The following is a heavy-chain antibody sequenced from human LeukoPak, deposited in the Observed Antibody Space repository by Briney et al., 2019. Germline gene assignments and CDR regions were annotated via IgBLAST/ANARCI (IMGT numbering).Heavy chain of an antibody. D-gene: IGHD6-6*01. CDR2: IYYSGST. CDR3: ARVRIAARLFDY. Sequence: PSETLSLTCTVSGGSIGSGGYYWSWIRQHPGKGLEWIGYIYYSGSTYYNPSLKSRVTISVDTSKNQFSLKLSSVTAADTAVYYCARVRIAARLFDYWGQGTLVTVSS. CDR1: GGSIGSGGYY. V-gene: IGHV4-31*03. J-gene: IGHJ4*02.